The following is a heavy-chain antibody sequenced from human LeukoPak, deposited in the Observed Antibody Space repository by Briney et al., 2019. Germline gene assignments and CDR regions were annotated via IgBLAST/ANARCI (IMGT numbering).Heavy chain of an antibody. CDR1: GYTFTSYD. D-gene: IGHD3-10*01. V-gene: IGHV1-8*01. Sequence: ASVKVSCKASGYTFTSYDINWVRQATGQGLEWMGWMNPNSGNTGYAQKFQGRVTMTRNTSISTAYMELSSLRSEDTAVYHCATHYGSGSYHYYYYYGMGVWGQGTTVTVSS. CDR2: MNPNSGNT. J-gene: IGHJ6*02. CDR3: ATHYGSGSYHYYYYYGMGV.